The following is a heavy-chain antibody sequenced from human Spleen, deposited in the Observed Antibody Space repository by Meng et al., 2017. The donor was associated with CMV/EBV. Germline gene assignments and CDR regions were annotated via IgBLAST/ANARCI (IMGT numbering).Heavy chain of an antibody. V-gene: IGHV4-34*01. CDR1: GGSFHGYY. J-gene: IGHJ5*01. D-gene: IGHD3-10*01. Sequence: YGGSFHGYYWSWIRQSPGKELEWIGEINHGGSTNYNPSLKSRVTISVDKSKNPFSLPLSSLPPTSTSMYYCARVYYYGSGIPPFFSSWSPGPLVTVSS. CDR3: ARVYYYGSGIPPFFSS. CDR2: INHGGST.